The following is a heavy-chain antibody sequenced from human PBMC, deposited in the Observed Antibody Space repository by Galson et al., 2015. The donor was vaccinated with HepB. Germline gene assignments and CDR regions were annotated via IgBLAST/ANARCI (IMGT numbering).Heavy chain of an antibody. CDR1: GVTASNNY. J-gene: IGHJ6*02. Sequence: SLRLSCAASGVTASNNYMSWVRQAPGKGLEWVSGIHRGGSTYYADSVKGRFTISRDNSKNTLYLQMNSLKTEATAVYYCARDFRYSHGYHHYYYYGMDVWGQGTTVTVSS. CDR3: ARDFRYSHGYHHYYYYGMDV. V-gene: IGHV3-53*05. D-gene: IGHD5-18*01. CDR2: IHRGGST.